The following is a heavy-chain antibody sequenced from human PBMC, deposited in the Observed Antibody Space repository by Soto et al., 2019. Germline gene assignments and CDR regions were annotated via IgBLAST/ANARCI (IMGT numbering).Heavy chain of an antibody. CDR3: ARHYLPKGYDYYYYMDV. CDR1: GYSFTSYW. CDR2: IYPGDSDT. Sequence: GESLKISCKGSGYSFTSYWIGWVRQMPGKGLEWMGIIYPGDSDTRYSPPFQGQGTISAAKSISTAYLQWSSLKASDTAMYYCARHYLPKGYDYYYYMDVWGKGTTVTVSS. V-gene: IGHV5-51*01. J-gene: IGHJ6*03.